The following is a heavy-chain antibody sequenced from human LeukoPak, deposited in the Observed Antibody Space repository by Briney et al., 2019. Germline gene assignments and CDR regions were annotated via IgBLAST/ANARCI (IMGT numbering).Heavy chain of an antibody. CDR1: RYS. V-gene: IGHV3-21*01. D-gene: IGHD6-19*01. CDR3: ARANSSGWYYFDF. J-gene: IGHJ4*02. CDR2: ISSSSSYI. Sequence: RYSMKWVRQAPGKGVEWVSSISSSSSYIYYADSVKGRFTISRDNAKNSLYLQMNSLRAEDTAVYYCARANSSGWYYFDFWGQGTLVTVSS.